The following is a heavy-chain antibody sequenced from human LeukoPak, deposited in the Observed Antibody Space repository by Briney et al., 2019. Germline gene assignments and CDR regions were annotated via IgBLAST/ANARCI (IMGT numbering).Heavy chain of an antibody. V-gene: IGHV3-21*01. CDR1: GFTFSSYS. CDR3: ARDAYSSSWYPMDV. Sequence: GGSLRLSCAASGFTFSSYSMNWVRQAPGKGLEWVSSISSSSSYIYYADSVKGRFTISRDNAKNSLYLQMNSLRAEDTAMYYCARDAYSSSWYPMDVWGKGTTVTVSS. D-gene: IGHD6-13*01. CDR2: ISSSSSYI. J-gene: IGHJ6*04.